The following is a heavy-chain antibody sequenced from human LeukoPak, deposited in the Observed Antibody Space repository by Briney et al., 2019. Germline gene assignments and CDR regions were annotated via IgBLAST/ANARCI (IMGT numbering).Heavy chain of an antibody. V-gene: IGHV3-53*01. D-gene: IGHD3-22*01. CDR3: AKPKTYYYDSSGFFDY. Sequence: TEGSLRLSCAASGFTVSSNYMSWVRQAPGKGLEWVSVIYSGGSTYYADSVKGRFTISRDNSKNTLYLQMNSLRAEDTAVYYCAKPKTYYYDSSGFFDYWGQGTLVTVSS. CDR1: GFTVSSNY. CDR2: IYSGGST. J-gene: IGHJ4*02.